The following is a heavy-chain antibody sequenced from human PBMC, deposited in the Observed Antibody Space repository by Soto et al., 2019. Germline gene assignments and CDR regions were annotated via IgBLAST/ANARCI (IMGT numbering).Heavy chain of an antibody. Sequence: GGSLRLSCTASGFTFNTHWMHWVRQAPGKGLVWVSRIYFDGITTNYADSVKGRLTVSRDNAKNTVYLHVNTLRDEDTTVYYCARGGAMGVDYWGQGTLVTVSS. CDR2: IYFDGITT. J-gene: IGHJ4*02. D-gene: IGHD1-26*01. CDR3: ARGGAMGVDY. CDR1: GFTFNTHW. V-gene: IGHV3-74*01.